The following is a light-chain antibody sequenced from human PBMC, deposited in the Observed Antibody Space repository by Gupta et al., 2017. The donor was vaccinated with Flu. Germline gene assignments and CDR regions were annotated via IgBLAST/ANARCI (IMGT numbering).Light chain of an antibody. J-gene: IGLJ1*01. CDR3: AAWDDSLNAHYV. CDR2: SNN. CDR1: SSNLGSNT. Sequence: QSVLTQPPSASGTPGQRVTISCSGSSSNLGSNTVNWYQQLPGTAPKLLIYSNNQRPSGVPDRFSGSKSGTSASLAISGLQPEDEADYYCAAWDDSLNAHYVFGTGTKVTVL. V-gene: IGLV1-44*01.